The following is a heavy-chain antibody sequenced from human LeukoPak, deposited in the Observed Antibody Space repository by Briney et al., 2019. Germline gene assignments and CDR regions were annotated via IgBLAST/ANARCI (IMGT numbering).Heavy chain of an antibody. CDR3: ARGMRGYCSGGSCSYYYYYYMDV. V-gene: IGHV4-34*01. J-gene: IGHJ6*03. CDR2: INHSGST. D-gene: IGHD2-15*01. CDR1: GGSFSGYY. Sequence: PSETLSLTCAVYGGSFSGYYWSWIHQPPGKGLEWIGEINHSGSTNYNPSLKSRVTISVDTSKNQFSLKLSSVTAADTAVYYCARGMRGYCSGGSCSYYYYYYMDVWGKGTTVTVSS.